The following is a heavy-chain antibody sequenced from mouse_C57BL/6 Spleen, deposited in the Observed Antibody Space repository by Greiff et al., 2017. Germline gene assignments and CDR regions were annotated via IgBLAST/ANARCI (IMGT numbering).Heavy chain of an antibody. CDR3: ARSRGYDRAMDY. D-gene: IGHD2-2*01. Sequence: QVQLKQPGAELVRPGSSVKLSCKASGYTFTSYWMHWVKQRPIQGLEWIGNIDPSDSETHYNQKFKDKATLTVDKSSSTAYMQLSSLTSEDAAVYYCARSRGYDRAMDYWGQGTLVTVSA. J-gene: IGHJ4*01. V-gene: IGHV1-52*01. CDR2: IDPSDSET. CDR1: GYTFTSYW.